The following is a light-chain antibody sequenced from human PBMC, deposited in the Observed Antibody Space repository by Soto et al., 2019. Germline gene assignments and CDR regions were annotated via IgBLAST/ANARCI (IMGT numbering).Light chain of an antibody. CDR3: QQHKQGPRT. Sequence: ESLLKQSAGRVSSFRGERASRCXRASHNVNNNLSWYQQKPGXAPRXXXDYXSTSATGSPARLSGSGSATEFTRTINSLQSDDSESYYWQQHKQGPRTFGQGTRLEIK. J-gene: IGKJ5*01. CDR2: YXS. V-gene: IGKV3D-15*01. CDR1: HNVNNN.